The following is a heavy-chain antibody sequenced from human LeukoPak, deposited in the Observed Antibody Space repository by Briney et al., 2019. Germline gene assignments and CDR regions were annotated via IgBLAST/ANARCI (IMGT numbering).Heavy chain of an antibody. J-gene: IGHJ5*02. CDR1: GFIFNKYW. CDR2: IKQDGSEQ. CDR3: ARPLMYYYGSETYFWFDP. Sequence: PGGSLRLSCTASGFIFNKYWMSWVRQAPGKGLEWVANIKQDGSEQYYVDSVKGRFTISRDNAKNSLSLQMNSLRAEDTAVYYCARPLMYYYGSETYFWFDPWGQGTLVTVSS. V-gene: IGHV3-7*01. D-gene: IGHD3-10*01.